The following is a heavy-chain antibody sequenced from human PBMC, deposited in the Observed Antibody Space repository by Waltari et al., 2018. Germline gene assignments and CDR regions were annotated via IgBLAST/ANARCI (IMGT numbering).Heavy chain of an antibody. J-gene: IGHJ4*02. CDR3: VKLSSDI. Sequence: EVQLVESGGGFVQSGGSLRLSCSASGFIFSNYAMPWVRQAPGKGLEYVSAISNNGDTTYYIDSVKGRFSISRDNSKNTLYLQVNSLTTEDSAVYYCVKLSSDIWGQGTRVTVSS. V-gene: IGHV3-64D*08. D-gene: IGHD3-16*02. CDR2: ISNNGDTT. CDR1: GFIFSNYA.